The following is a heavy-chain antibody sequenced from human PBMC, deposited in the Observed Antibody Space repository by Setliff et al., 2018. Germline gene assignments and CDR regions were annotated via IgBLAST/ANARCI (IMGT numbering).Heavy chain of an antibody. J-gene: IGHJ4*02. CDR1: GFTFSSYN. V-gene: IGHV3-21*05. D-gene: IGHD3-10*01. CDR3: AKGRGEMDS. Sequence: GGSLRLSCAASGFTFSSYNINWVRQAPGKGLEWVSYVSSSSSYTNYADSVKGRFTISRDNAKNSLYLQMNSLRAEDTAVYYCAKGRGEMDSWGQGILVTVSS. CDR2: VSSSSSYT.